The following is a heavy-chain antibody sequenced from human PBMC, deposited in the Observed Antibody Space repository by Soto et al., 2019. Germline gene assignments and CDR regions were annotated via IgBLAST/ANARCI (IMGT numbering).Heavy chain of an antibody. CDR2: IWYDGSNK. Sequence: GGSLRLSCAASGFTFSSYGMHWVRQAPGKGLEWVAVIWYDGSNKYYADSVKGRFTISRDNSKNTLYLQMNSLRAEDTAVYYCARDRYGSGGELYYYYGMDVWGQGTTVTVSS. V-gene: IGHV3-33*01. CDR1: GFTFSSYG. CDR3: ARDRYGSGGELYYYYGMDV. J-gene: IGHJ6*02. D-gene: IGHD3-10*01.